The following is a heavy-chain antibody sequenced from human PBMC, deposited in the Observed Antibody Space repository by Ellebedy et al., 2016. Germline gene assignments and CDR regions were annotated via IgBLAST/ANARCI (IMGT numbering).Heavy chain of an antibody. CDR3: ARAPRKAWFDP. V-gene: IGHV4-34*01. J-gene: IGHJ5*02. CDR1: VGSFSGYY. CDR2: INHSGSA. Sequence: SETLSLXXAVYVGSFSGYYWTWIRQPPGKGLEWIGEINHSGSANYNPSLKSRVTISVDTSKNQFSLNLSSVTAADTAVYYCARAPRKAWFDPWGQGTLVTVSS.